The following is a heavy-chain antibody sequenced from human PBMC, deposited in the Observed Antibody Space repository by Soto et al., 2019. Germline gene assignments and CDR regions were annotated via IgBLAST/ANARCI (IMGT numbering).Heavy chain of an antibody. Sequence: SETLSLTCTVSGGSISSGGYYWSWIRQHPGKGLEWIGYIYYSGSTYYNPSLKSRVTISVDTSKNQFSLKLSSVTAADTAVYYCARRGAAAGTSNYYYYGMDVWGQGTTVTVSS. D-gene: IGHD6-13*01. CDR3: ARRGAAAGTSNYYYYGMDV. CDR2: IYYSGST. J-gene: IGHJ6*02. CDR1: GGSISSGGYY. V-gene: IGHV4-31*03.